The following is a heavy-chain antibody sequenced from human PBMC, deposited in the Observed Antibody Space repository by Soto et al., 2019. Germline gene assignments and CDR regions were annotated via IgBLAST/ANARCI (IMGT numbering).Heavy chain of an antibody. Sequence: SETLSLTCTVSGGSISSSSYYWGWIRQPPGKGLEWIGSIYYSGSTYYNPSLKSRVTISVDTSKNHFSLKLSSVTAADTAVYYCARDRYYGSGSYYYFDYWGQGTLVTVSS. J-gene: IGHJ4*02. D-gene: IGHD3-10*01. CDR1: GGSISSSSYY. CDR3: ARDRYYGSGSYYYFDY. V-gene: IGHV4-39*07. CDR2: IYYSGST.